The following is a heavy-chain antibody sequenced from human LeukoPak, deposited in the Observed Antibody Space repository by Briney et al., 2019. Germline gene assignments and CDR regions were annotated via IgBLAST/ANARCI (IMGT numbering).Heavy chain of an antibody. CDR3: ARGPQWLGLLFDY. CDR1: GYTFTGYY. J-gene: IGHJ4*02. Sequence: WASVKVSCKASGYTFTGYYMHWVRQAPGQGLEWMGWINPNSGGTNYAQKFQGRVTMTRDTSISTAYMELSRLRSDDTAVYYCARGPQWLGLLFDYWGQGTLVTVSS. D-gene: IGHD6-19*01. CDR2: INPNSGGT. V-gene: IGHV1-2*02.